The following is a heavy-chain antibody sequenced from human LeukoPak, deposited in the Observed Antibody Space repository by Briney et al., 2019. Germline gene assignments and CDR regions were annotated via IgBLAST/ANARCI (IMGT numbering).Heavy chain of an antibody. D-gene: IGHD6-13*01. CDR3: AREGWHSSSWYFVDY. Sequence: GGSLRLSCAASGFTFSSYWMSWVRQAPGKGLEWVANIKQDGSEKYYVDSVKGRFTISRDNAKNSLYLQMNSLRAEDTAVYYCAREGWHSSSWYFVDYWGQGILVTVSS. CDR1: GFTFSSYW. CDR2: IKQDGSEK. J-gene: IGHJ4*02. V-gene: IGHV3-7*03.